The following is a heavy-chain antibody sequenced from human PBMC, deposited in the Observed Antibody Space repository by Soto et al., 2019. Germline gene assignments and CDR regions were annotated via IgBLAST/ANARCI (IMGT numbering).Heavy chain of an antibody. Sequence: EVQLLESGGGLVQPGGSLRLSCAASGFTFSSYAMSWVRQAPGKGLEWVSAISGSGGSTYYADSVKGRFTISRDNSKNTLYLHMNSLRAEDTAVYYCAKDLRSRIGQWLVTEDYWGRGTLVTVSS. CDR3: AKDLRSRIGQWLVTEDY. D-gene: IGHD6-19*01. J-gene: IGHJ4*02. CDR2: ISGSGGST. V-gene: IGHV3-23*01. CDR1: GFTFSSYA.